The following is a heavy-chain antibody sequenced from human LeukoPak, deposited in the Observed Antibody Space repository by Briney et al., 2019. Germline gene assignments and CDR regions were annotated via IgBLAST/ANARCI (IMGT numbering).Heavy chain of an antibody. CDR2: IYYSGST. J-gene: IGHJ4*02. CDR1: GGSISSYY. V-gene: IGHV4-59*01. Sequence: PSETLSLTCTVSGGSISSYYWSWIRQPPGKGLEWIGYIYYSGSTNYNPSLKSRVTISVDTSKNQFSLKLSSVTATDTAVYYCARAENDFWSGYYIFDYWGQGTLVTVSS. CDR3: ARAENDFWSGYYIFDY. D-gene: IGHD3-3*01.